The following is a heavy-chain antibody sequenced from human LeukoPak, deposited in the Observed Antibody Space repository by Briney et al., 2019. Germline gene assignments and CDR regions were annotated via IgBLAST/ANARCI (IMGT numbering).Heavy chain of an antibody. J-gene: IGHJ6*03. Sequence: GGSLTLSCAASGFTFSNYWMSWVRRAPGKGLVWVSRMSSDGSSTSYADSVKGRFTISRDNAKNTLYLQMNSLRAEDTAIHYCARVSRGSYFGYYCYYMDVWGEGTTVTVSS. D-gene: IGHD3-16*01. CDR3: ARVSRGSYFGYYCYYMDV. V-gene: IGHV3-74*01. CDR2: MSSDGSST. CDR1: GFTFSNYW.